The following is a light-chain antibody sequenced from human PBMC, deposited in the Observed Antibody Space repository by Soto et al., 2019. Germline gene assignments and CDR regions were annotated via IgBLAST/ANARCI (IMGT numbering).Light chain of an antibody. CDR1: QSIGNF. CDR2: AAS. CDR3: QQTYRTWT. J-gene: IGKJ1*01. V-gene: IGKV1-39*01. Sequence: DIQMTQSPSSLSAFVGDRVTITCRASQSIGNFLNWYQQRPGKAPELLIYAASNLQSGVPSRFRGSGYGTAFPLTISSLRPADCATYYCQQTYRTWTFGHGTRVEIK.